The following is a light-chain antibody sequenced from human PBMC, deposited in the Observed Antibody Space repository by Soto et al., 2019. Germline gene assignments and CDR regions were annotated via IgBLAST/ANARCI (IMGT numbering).Light chain of an antibody. CDR1: QSVSNN. V-gene: IGKV3D-15*01. CDR2: LAS. Sequence: EILLTQSPGTLSLSPGERATLSCRASQSVSNNLAWYQQKPGQAPRLLIYLASTRATGIPARFSGSGSGTEFTLTITSLQSEDFAVYYCQQYNNWPPTTFGQGTRLEIK. CDR3: QQYNNWPPTT. J-gene: IGKJ5*01.